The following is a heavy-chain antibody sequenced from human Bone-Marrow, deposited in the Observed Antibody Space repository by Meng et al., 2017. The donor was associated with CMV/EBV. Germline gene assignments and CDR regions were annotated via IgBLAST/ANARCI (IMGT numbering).Heavy chain of an antibody. CDR1: GFTVSSNY. CDR2: IYSGGST. CDR3: ARDEGGDNYFDY. J-gene: IGHJ4*02. Sequence: GGSLRLSCAASGFTVSSNYMSWVRQAPGKGLEWVSVIYSGGSTYYADSVKGRFTISRDNSKNTLYLQMNSLRAEDTAVYYCARDEGGDNYFDYWGQRTLVAASS. V-gene: IGHV3-53*01. D-gene: IGHD2-21*01.